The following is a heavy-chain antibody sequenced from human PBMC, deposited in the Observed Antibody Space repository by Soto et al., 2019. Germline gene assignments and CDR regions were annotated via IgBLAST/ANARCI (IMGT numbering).Heavy chain of an antibody. J-gene: IGHJ6*02. V-gene: IGHV1-2*02. CDR3: ARDNGSGWYWEAPSGAGMDV. CDR1: GYTFTGYY. D-gene: IGHD6-19*01. Sequence: ASVKVSCKASGYTFTGYYMHWVRQAPGQGLEWMGWINPNSGGTNYAQKFQGRVTMTRDTSISTAYMELSRLRSDDTAVYYCARDNGSGWYWEAPSGAGMDVWGQGTTVTVSS. CDR2: INPNSGGT.